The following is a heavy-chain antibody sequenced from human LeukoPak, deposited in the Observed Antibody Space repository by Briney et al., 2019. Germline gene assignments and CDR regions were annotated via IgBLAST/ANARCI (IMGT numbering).Heavy chain of an antibody. Sequence: PGGSLRLSCAASGFTFSSYGMHWVRQAPGKGLEWVAVIWYDGSNKYYADSVKGRFTISRDNSKNTLYLQMNSLRAEDTAVYYCARGPVPSPARYYFDYWGQGTLVTVSS. CDR1: GFTFSSYG. J-gene: IGHJ4*02. V-gene: IGHV3-33*01. CDR2: IWYDGSNK. CDR3: ARGPVPSPARYYFDY.